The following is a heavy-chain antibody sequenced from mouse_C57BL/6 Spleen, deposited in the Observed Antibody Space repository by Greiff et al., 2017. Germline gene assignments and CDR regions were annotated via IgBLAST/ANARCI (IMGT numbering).Heavy chain of an antibody. CDR2: IDPENGDT. D-gene: IGHD4-1*01. J-gene: IGHJ3*01. CDR3: TTYWSGAY. CDR1: GFNIKDDY. V-gene: IGHV14-4*01. Sequence: VQLQQSGAELVRPGASVKLSCTASGFNIKDDYMHWVKQRPEQGLEWIGWIDPENGDTEYASKFQGKATITADTSSNTAYLQLSSLTSEDTAVYYCTTYWSGAYWGQGTLVTVSA.